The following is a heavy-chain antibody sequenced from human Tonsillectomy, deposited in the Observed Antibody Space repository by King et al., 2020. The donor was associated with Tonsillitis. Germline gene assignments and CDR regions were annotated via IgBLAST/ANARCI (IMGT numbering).Heavy chain of an antibody. CDR3: ARVSVVRGIYYYYYYMDV. CDR1: GFTFSSYE. CDR2: IIRSGDTI. Sequence: VQLVESGGGLVQPGGSLRLSCAASGFTFSSYEMNWVRQAPGKGLEWVSYIIRSGDTIYYADSVKGRFTISRDNAKNSLYLQMNSLRGEDTAVYYWARVSVVRGIYYYYYYMDVWGKGTTVTVSS. J-gene: IGHJ6*03. V-gene: IGHV3-48*03. D-gene: IGHD3-10*01.